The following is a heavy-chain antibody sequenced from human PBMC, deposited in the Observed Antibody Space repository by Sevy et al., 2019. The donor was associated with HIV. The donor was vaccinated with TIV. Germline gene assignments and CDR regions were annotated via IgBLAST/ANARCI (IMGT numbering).Heavy chain of an antibody. V-gene: IGHV3-33*01. D-gene: IGHD3-3*01. Sequence: GGSLRLSCAASGFTFSSYAIHWVRQAPGKGLEWVAVIWYDGTNEYYADSVKGRFTISRDNSKNTQYLQMNSLRAEDTAVYYCAREGLLEWLFSFDYWGQGTLVTVS. CDR1: GFTFSSYA. CDR3: AREGLLEWLFSFDY. J-gene: IGHJ4*02. CDR2: IWYDGTNE.